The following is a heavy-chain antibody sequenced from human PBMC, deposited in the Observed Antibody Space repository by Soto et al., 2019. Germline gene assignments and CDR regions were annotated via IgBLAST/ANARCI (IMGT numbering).Heavy chain of an antibody. Sequence: EVQLVESGGGLEQPGRSLRLSCVASGFTVDDYAMHWVRQAPGKGLEWVSGISANGDTIDYADSVKGRFTISRDNAKNSLVLQMNSLRPEDTALYYCAKDMKWGGMTTIHYFDSWGQGTQVTVSS. V-gene: IGHV3-9*01. J-gene: IGHJ4*02. CDR3: AKDMKWGGMTTIHYFDS. D-gene: IGHD4-17*01. CDR1: GFTVDDYA. CDR2: ISANGDTI.